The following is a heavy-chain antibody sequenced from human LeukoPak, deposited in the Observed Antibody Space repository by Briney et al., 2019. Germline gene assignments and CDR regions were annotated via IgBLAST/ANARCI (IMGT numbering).Heavy chain of an antibody. CDR1: GFTFDDYA. Sequence: QPGRSLRLSCAASGFTFDDYAMHWVRQAPGKGLEWVSGISWNSGSIGYADSVKGRFTISRDNAKNSLYLQMNSLKTEDTAVYYCTRGGGGHYDFWSGYLIDYWGQGTLVTVSS. CDR2: ISWNSGSI. V-gene: IGHV3-9*01. J-gene: IGHJ4*02. D-gene: IGHD3-3*01. CDR3: TRGGGGHYDFWSGYLIDY.